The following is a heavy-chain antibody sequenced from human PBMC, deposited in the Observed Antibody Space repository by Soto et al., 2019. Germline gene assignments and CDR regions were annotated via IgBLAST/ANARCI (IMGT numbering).Heavy chain of an antibody. V-gene: IGHV3-33*01. J-gene: IGHJ4*02. CDR3: ARGSYYDSSGSYWAFDY. Sequence: GGSLRLSCVASGFTFSSYGMHWVRQAPGKGLEWVAVIWYDGSNKYYADSVKGRFTISRDNSKNTLFLQMSSLRAEDTAVYYCARGSYYDSSGSYWAFDYWGQGTLVTVSS. D-gene: IGHD3-22*01. CDR2: IWYDGSNK. CDR1: GFTFSSYG.